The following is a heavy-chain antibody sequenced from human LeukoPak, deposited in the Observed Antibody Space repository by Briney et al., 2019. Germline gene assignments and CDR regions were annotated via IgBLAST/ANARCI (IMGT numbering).Heavy chain of an antibody. CDR3: AKTVTPRAALDAFDI. CDR1: GFTFSSYW. J-gene: IGHJ3*02. Sequence: GGSLRLSCAASGFTFSSYWMSWVRQAPGKGLEWVANIKQDGSEKYYVDSVKGRFTNSRDNAKNSLYLQMNSLRAEDTAVYYCAKTVTPRAALDAFDIWGQGTMVTVSS. D-gene: IGHD4-17*01. V-gene: IGHV3-7*01. CDR2: IKQDGSEK.